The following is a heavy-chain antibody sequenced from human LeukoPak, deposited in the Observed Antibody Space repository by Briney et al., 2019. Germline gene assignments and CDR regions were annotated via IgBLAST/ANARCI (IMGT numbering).Heavy chain of an antibody. CDR3: ARVTYGSGSYHGRFDP. J-gene: IGHJ5*02. D-gene: IGHD3-10*01. Sequence: SETLSLTCRDYGGSSSDYYWSWIRQPPGKGLEWIGEINQSGDTNYNPSLTSRVTISVETSKYQFSLRLTSVTAADTAVYYCARVTYGSGSYHGRFDPWGQGTLVTVSS. V-gene: IGHV4-34*01. CDR2: INQSGDT. CDR1: GGSSSDYY.